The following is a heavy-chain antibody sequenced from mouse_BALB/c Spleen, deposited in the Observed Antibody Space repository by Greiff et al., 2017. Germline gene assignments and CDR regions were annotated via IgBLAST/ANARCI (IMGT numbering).Heavy chain of an antibody. CDR2: INPNNGGT. Sequence: QVQLQQSGAELVRPGASVTLSCKASGYTFTDYEMHWVKQTPVHGLEWIGGINPNNGGTSYNQKFKGKATLTVDKSSSTAYMELRSLTSEDSAVYYCARRDFYDYDGFAYWGQGTLVTVSA. J-gene: IGHJ3*01. CDR1: GYTFTDYE. D-gene: IGHD2-4*01. CDR3: ARRDFYDYDGFAY. V-gene: IGHV1-15*01.